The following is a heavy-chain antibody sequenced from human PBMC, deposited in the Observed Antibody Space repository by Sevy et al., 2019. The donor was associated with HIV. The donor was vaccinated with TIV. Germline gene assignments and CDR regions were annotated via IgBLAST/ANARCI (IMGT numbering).Heavy chain of an antibody. Sequence: SETLSLTCTVSGGSISRYYWSWIRQPLGKGLEWIGYIYYSGTTNYNPSLKSRVTISVDTSKNQFSLKLSSVTAADTAVYYCAGAGVGATHYWGQGTLVTVS. CDR1: GGSISRYY. CDR2: IYYSGTT. CDR3: AGAGVGATHY. J-gene: IGHJ4*02. V-gene: IGHV4-59*01. D-gene: IGHD1-26*01.